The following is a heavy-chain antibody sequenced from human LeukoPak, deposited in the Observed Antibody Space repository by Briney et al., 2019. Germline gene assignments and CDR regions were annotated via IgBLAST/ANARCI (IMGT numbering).Heavy chain of an antibody. D-gene: IGHD1-26*01. CDR1: GGSISSYY. J-gene: IGHJ4*02. CDR3: ARGPSGSQGDFDY. CDR2: IYYSGST. V-gene: IGHV4-59*08. Sequence: SETLSLTCTVSGGSISSYYWNWIRQPPGKGLEWIGSIYYSGSTNYNPSLKSRVTISVDTSKNQFSLKLSSVTAADTAVYYCARGPSGSQGDFDYWGQGTLVTVSS.